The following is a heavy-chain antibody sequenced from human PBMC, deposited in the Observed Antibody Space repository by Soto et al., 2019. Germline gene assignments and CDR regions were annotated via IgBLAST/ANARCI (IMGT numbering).Heavy chain of an antibody. CDR3: AKEMGYYDSSGYYRGPYDY. V-gene: IGHV3-30*18. D-gene: IGHD3-22*01. Sequence: PGGSLRLSCAASGFTFSSYGMHWVRQAPGKGLEWVAVISYDGSNKYYADSVKGRFTISRDNSKNTLYLQMNSLRAEDTAVYYCAKEMGYYDSSGYYRGPYDYWGQGTLVTVSS. CDR2: ISYDGSNK. J-gene: IGHJ4*02. CDR1: GFTFSSYG.